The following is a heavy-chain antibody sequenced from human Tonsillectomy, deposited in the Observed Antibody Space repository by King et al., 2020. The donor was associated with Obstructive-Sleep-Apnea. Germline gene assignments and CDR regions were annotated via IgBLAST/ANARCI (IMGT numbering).Heavy chain of an antibody. CDR3: ARDVHSSGWYSYFDY. CDR2: ISSSSSTI. V-gene: IGHV3-48*04. D-gene: IGHD6-19*01. CDR1: GFTFSSYS. Sequence: QLVQSGGGLVQPGGSLRLSCAASGFTFSSYSMNWVRQAPGKGLEWVSYISSSSSTIYYAESVKGRFTISRDNAKNSLYLQMNSLRAEDTAVYYCARDVHSSGWYSYFDYWGQGTLVTVSS. J-gene: IGHJ4*02.